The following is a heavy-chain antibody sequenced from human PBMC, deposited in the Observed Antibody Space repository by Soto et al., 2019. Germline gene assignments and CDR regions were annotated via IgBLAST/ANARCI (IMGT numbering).Heavy chain of an antibody. CDR1: GGSISSYY. V-gene: IGHV4-59*12. Sequence: SETLSLTCTVSGGSISSYYWSWIRQPPGKGLDWIGEIYHSGSTNYNPSLKSRVTISVDKSKNQFSLKLSSVTAADTAVYYCASGYYDYVWGSYRRPYYFDYWGQGTLVTVSS. CDR2: IYHSGST. D-gene: IGHD3-16*02. CDR3: ASGYYDYVWGSYRRPYYFDY. J-gene: IGHJ4*02.